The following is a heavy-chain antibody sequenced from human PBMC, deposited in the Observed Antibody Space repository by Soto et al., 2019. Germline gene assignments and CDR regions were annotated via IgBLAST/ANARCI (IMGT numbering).Heavy chain of an antibody. V-gene: IGHV3-30*18. CDR2: ISHDGSNK. Sequence: GSLRLSCAASGFTFNSYGIHWGRQAPCKGLEWGAVISHDGSNKYYADSLNGRLNISRDKSKNTLYLQMNSLRAEDTAVYYCAKDNCISTSCYLAPSNWFDPWGQGTLVTVSS. CDR3: AKDNCISTSCYLAPSNWFDP. D-gene: IGHD2-2*01. CDR1: GFTFNSYG. J-gene: IGHJ5*02.